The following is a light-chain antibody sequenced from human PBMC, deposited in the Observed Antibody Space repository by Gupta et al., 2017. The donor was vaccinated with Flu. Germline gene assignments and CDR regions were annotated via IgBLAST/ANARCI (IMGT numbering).Light chain of an antibody. CDR1: QSVARN. J-gene: IGKJ1*01. CDR2: GAS. Sequence: EIVMTQSPATLSVSPGERATLSCRASQSVARNLAWYQQKLGQAHRLLIYGASTRATGIPARFSGSGSETEFTLTISSLQSEDFAIYFCQQYNDWPAWTFGQGTKVEIK. V-gene: IGKV3D-15*01. CDR3: QQYNDWPAWT.